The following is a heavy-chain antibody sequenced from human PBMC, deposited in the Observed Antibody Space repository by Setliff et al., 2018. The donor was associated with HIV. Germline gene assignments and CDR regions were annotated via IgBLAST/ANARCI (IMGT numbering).Heavy chain of an antibody. CDR1: GGSFSGYY. D-gene: IGHD2-21*01. Sequence: PSETLSLTCAVYGGSFSGYYWSWVRQPPGKGLEWIGEIYHTGSTNYNPSLKSRVTISVETSKNQFSLKLTSVTAADTAVYYCARSYCGGGLCFRGLDLWGQGTTVTVSS. J-gene: IGHJ6*02. V-gene: IGHV4-34*01. CDR2: IYHTGST. CDR3: ARSYCGGGLCFRGLDL.